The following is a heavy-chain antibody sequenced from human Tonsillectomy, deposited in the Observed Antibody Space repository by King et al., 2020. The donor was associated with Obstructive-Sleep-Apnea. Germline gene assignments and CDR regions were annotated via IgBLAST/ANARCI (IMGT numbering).Heavy chain of an antibody. Sequence: QLVQSGAEVKKPGESLKISCKGSGYRFTSYWIAWVRQMPGKGLEWMGIIYPGDSDTRYRPSFQGQVTISADKSISTAYLQWSSLKASDTAMYYCARPTDYGDYGADFDMWGQGRMVTVSS. CDR3: ARPTDYGDYGADFDM. V-gene: IGHV5-51*01. J-gene: IGHJ3*02. CDR2: IYPGDSDT. CDR1: GYRFTSYW. D-gene: IGHD4-17*01.